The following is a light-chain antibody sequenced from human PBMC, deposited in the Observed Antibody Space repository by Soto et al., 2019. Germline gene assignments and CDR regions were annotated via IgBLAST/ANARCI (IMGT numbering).Light chain of an antibody. CDR3: QHYDNLPLTWT. CDR1: QYINNY. CDR2: DAS. Sequence: DIQMTQPTSSLSASVGDRVTITCRASQYINNYLNWHQQTPGKALKLLIYDASNLETGVPSRFSGSGSGTHFTFTISNLQPEDIATYYCQHYDNLPLTWTFGQGTKVDIK. V-gene: IGKV1-33*01. J-gene: IGKJ1*01.